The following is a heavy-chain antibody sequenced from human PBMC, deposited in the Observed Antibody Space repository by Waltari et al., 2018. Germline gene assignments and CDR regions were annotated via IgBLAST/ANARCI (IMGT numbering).Heavy chain of an antibody. Sequence: EVHLVQSGPEVKKPGESLKISCRGFGYSFTSFWIGWVRQVPGKGLEWLGIFCAGGSEPRYRPSFQGHVTISVDKSISTAYLQWNSLKASDTATYYCARPNYYYYYIDVWGKGTTVTVSS. CDR3: ARPNYYYYYIDV. J-gene: IGHJ6*03. V-gene: IGHV5-51*01. CDR2: FCAGGSEP. CDR1: GYSFTSFW.